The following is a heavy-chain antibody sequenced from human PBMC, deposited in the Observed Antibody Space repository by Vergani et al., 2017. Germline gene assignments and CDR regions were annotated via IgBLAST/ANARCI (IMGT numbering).Heavy chain of an antibody. CDR3: ARGRAKRFGEFYPFDY. V-gene: IGHV1-46*01. Sequence: QVQLVQSGAEVKKPGASVKVSCKASGYTFTSYYMHWVRQAPGQGLEWMGIINPSGGSTSYAQKFQGRVTITRDMSTSTAYMELSSLRSEDTAVYYCARGRAKRFGEFYPFDYWGQGTLVTVSS. J-gene: IGHJ4*02. CDR2: INPSGGST. D-gene: IGHD3-10*01. CDR1: GYTFTSYY.